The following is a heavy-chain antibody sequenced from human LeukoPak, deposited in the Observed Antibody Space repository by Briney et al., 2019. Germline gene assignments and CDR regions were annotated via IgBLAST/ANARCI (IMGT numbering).Heavy chain of an antibody. J-gene: IGHJ4*02. Sequence: ASVKVCCKASGYTFTGYYLHWVRQAPGQGLEWMGWINPNSAVTRYAQKFQGRVTMTRDTSITTAYMEVSRLGSDDTAVYYCTRGQWNYPHPPLEKWGQGTLVSVS. CDR2: INPNSAVT. D-gene: IGHD3-16*02. V-gene: IGHV1-2*02. CDR3: TRGQWNYPHPPLEK. CDR1: GYTFTGYY.